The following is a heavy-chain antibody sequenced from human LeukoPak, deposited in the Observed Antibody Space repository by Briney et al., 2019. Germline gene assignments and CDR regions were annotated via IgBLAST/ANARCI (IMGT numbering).Heavy chain of an antibody. V-gene: IGHV4-59*01. CDR3: ARVITVRGVIFDY. CDR2: IYHSGST. CDR1: GGSFSTYY. J-gene: IGHJ4*02. Sequence: SETLSLTCTVSGGSFSTYYWSWIRQPPGKGLEWIGYIYHSGSTNYNPSLKSRVTISVDTSKNQFSLTLNSVTAADTAVYYCARVITVRGVIFDYWGQGTLVTVSS. D-gene: IGHD3-16*01.